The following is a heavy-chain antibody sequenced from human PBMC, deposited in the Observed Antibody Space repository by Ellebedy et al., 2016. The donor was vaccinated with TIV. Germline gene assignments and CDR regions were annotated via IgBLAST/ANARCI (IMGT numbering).Heavy chain of an antibody. Sequence: GESLKISXAASGFTFSSYSMNWVRQAPGKGLEWVSYISSSSSTIYYADSVKGRFTISRDNAKNSLYLQMNSLRDEDTAVYYCARQPRFDYWGQGTLVSVSS. CDR3: ARQPRFDY. V-gene: IGHV3-48*02. CDR1: GFTFSSYS. J-gene: IGHJ4*02. CDR2: ISSSSSTI. D-gene: IGHD1-14*01.